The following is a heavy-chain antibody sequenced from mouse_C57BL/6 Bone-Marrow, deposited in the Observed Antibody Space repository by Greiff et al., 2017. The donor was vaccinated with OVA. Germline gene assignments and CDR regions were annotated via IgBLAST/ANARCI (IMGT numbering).Heavy chain of an antibody. Sequence: VKLMESGAELVKPGASVKISCKASGYAFSSYWMNCVKQRPGKGLAWIGQIYPGDVDTNYNGKFKGKATLTADKSSSTAYMQLSSLTSEDSAVYFCARSYDYDDYFDYWGQGTTLTVSS. CDR2: IYPGDVDT. V-gene: IGHV1-80*01. CDR1: GYAFSSYW. J-gene: IGHJ2*01. D-gene: IGHD2-4*01. CDR3: ARSYDYDDYFDY.